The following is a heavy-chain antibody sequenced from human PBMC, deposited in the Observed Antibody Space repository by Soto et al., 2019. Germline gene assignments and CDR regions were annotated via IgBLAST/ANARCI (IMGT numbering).Heavy chain of an antibody. CDR2: IYSGGST. J-gene: IGHJ5*02. D-gene: IGHD3-10*01. CDR3: ARDLRSVWFGELLYSWFDP. CDR1: GFTVSSNY. V-gene: IGHV3-66*01. Sequence: GGSLRLSCAASGFTVSSNYMSWVRQAPGKGLEWVSVIYSGGSTYYADSVKGRFTISRDNSKNTLYLQMNSLRAEDTAVYYCARDLRSVWFGELLYSWFDPWGQGTLVTVSS.